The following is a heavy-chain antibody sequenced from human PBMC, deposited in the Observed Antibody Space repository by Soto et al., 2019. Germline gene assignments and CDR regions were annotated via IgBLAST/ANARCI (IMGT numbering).Heavy chain of an antibody. Sequence: ASVKVSCKASGYTFTSYGISWVRQAPGQGREWMGWISAYNGNTNYAQKLQGRVTMTTDTSTSTAYMELRSLRSDDTAVYYCARDGVLWFGELLPGWFDPWGQGTLVTVSS. CDR2: ISAYNGNT. D-gene: IGHD3-10*01. J-gene: IGHJ5*02. CDR3: ARDGVLWFGELLPGWFDP. V-gene: IGHV1-18*04. CDR1: GYTFTSYG.